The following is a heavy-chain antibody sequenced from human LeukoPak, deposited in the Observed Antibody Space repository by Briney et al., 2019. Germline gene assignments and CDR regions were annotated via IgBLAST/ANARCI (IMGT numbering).Heavy chain of an antibody. Sequence: SETLSLTCTVSGGSISSYHWSWIRQPPGKGLEWIGYIYYSGSTNYNPSLKSRVTISVDTSENQFSLKLSSVTAADTAVYYCARLGRDYDILTGYYHPPLWGQGTLVTVSS. V-gene: IGHV4-59*08. D-gene: IGHD3-9*01. J-gene: IGHJ4*02. CDR1: GGSISSYH. CDR3: ARLGRDYDILTGYYHPPL. CDR2: IYYSGST.